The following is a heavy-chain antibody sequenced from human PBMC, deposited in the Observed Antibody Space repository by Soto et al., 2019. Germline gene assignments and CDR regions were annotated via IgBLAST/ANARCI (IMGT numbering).Heavy chain of an antibody. Sequence: QVQLQESGPGLVKPSQTLSLTCAVSGGSISTGAYYWRWIRQPPGKALEWIGYIHSSGPTYYNPSLKSRVTMSVDTSENQFSLTLSSVTAADTAVYFCARDNQVTTGKFDPSGQGTLVTVSS. V-gene: IGHV4-30-4*01. D-gene: IGHD4-17*01. J-gene: IGHJ5*02. CDR2: IHSSGPT. CDR1: GGSISTGAYY. CDR3: ARDNQVTTGKFDP.